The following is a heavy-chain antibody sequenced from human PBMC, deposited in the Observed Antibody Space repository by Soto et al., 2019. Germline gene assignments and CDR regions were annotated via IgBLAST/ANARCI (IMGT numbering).Heavy chain of an antibody. CDR3: AKDISREGYYYFDY. Sequence: ASVQVCCKASGYTFTSYYMHWLRQAPGQGLEWMGIINPSGGSTSYAQKFQGRVTMTRDTSTSTVYMELSSLRSEDTAVYYCAKDISREGYYYFDYWGQGTLVTVSS. D-gene: IGHD1-1*01. J-gene: IGHJ4*02. V-gene: IGHV1-46*01. CDR2: INPSGGST. CDR1: GYTFTSYY.